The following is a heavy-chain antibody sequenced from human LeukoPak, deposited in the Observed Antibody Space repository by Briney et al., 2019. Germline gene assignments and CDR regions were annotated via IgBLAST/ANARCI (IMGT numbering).Heavy chain of an antibody. V-gene: IGHV3-66*01. CDR1: GFTVSSNY. Sequence: GGGLVQPGGSLRLSCAASGFTVSSNYMSWLRQAPGKGLEWVSVIYSGGSTYYEDSLKGRFTISRDNSKNTLYLQMNSLRAEDTAVYYCAKAPNYYYYGMDVWGQGTTVTVSS. CDR2: IYSGGST. CDR3: AKAPNYYYYGMDV. J-gene: IGHJ6*02.